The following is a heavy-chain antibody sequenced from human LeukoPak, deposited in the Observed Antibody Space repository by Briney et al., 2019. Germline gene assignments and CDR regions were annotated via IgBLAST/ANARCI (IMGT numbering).Heavy chain of an antibody. CDR2: VSGSGAIA. Sequence: GGSLRLSCAASGFTFNNYAMSWVRQAPGKGLEWVSTVSGSGAIAYYTDSDKGRFTISRDNAENSLYLQMNSLRAEDTAVYYCVRGCNRASCPYYFDSWAQGTLVTVSS. J-gene: IGHJ4*02. CDR1: GFTFNNYA. V-gene: IGHV3-23*01. D-gene: IGHD2/OR15-2a*01. CDR3: VRGCNRASCPYYFDS.